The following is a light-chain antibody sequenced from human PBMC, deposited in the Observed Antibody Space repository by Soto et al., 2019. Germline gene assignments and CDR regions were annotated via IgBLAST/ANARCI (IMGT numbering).Light chain of an antibody. CDR1: QSVSSN. Sequence: EIVMTQSPATLSVSPGERATLSCRASQSVSSNLAWYQQKPGQAPRLLIYDAFNRATGIPARFSGSGSGTDFTLTISSLEPEDFAVYYCQQRNIWPPVTFGQGTRLEIK. V-gene: IGKV3-11*01. CDR2: DAF. J-gene: IGKJ5*01. CDR3: QQRNIWPPVT.